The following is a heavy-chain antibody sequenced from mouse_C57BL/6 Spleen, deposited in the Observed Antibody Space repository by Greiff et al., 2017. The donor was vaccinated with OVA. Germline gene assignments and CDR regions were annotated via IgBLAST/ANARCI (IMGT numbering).Heavy chain of an antibody. CDR1: GYTFTSYT. Sequence: QVQLKQSGAELARPGASVKMSCKASGYTFTSYTMHWVKQRPGQGLEWIGYINPSSGYTKYNQKFKDKATLTADKSSSTAYMQLSSLTSEDSAVDYCARGGYDGWYFDVWGTGTTVTVSS. D-gene: IGHD2-2*01. CDR2: INPSSGYT. V-gene: IGHV1-4*01. J-gene: IGHJ1*03. CDR3: ARGGYDGWYFDV.